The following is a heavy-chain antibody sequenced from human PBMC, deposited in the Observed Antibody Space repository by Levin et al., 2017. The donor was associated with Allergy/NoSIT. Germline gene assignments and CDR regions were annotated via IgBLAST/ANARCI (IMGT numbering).Heavy chain of an antibody. CDR1: GYTFTSYA. J-gene: IGHJ4*02. V-gene: IGHV1-3*01. Sequence: GASVKVSCKASGYTFTSYAMHWVRQAPGQRLEWMGWINAGNGNTKYSQKFQGRVTITRDTSASTAYMELSSLRSEDTAVYYCAREPWGGWELRFDYWGQGTLVTVSS. CDR3: AREPWGGWELRFDY. D-gene: IGHD1-26*01. CDR2: INAGNGNT.